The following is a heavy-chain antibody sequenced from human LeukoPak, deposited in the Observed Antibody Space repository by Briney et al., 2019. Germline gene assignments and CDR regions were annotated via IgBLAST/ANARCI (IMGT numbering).Heavy chain of an antibody. CDR3: ARDTGYGAFDI. Sequence: GGSLRLSCAASGFTFSSYAMRWVRQAPGKGLEYVSAISSNGGSTYYANSVEGRFTISRDNSKNTLYLQMGSLRAEDMAVYYCARDTGYGAFDIWGQGTMVTVSS. D-gene: IGHD1-1*01. CDR1: GFTFSSYA. V-gene: IGHV3-64*01. J-gene: IGHJ3*02. CDR2: ISSNGGST.